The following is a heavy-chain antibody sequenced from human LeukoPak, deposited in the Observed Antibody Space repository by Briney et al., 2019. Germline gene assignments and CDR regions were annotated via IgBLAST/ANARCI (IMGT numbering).Heavy chain of an antibody. Sequence: SQTLSLTCSISGDSVSSNRAAWNWIRQSPSRGLEWLGRTYYRSKWYTDSAVSVKSRITISADTSKHQFSLQLNSVTPEDTAVYSCVRESLNFDCWGQGTLVTVSS. CDR1: GDSVSSNRAA. CDR3: VRESLNFDC. CDR2: TYYRSKWYT. V-gene: IGHV6-1*01. J-gene: IGHJ4*02.